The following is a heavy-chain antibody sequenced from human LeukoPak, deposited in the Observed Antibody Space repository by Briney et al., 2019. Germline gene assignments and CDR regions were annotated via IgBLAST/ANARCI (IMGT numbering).Heavy chain of an antibody. V-gene: IGHV3-23*01. CDR3: AKGGYYDILTGYYPLDY. Sequence: GGSLRLSCAASGFTFSSYAMSWVRHAPGKGLECVSAISGSGGSTYYADSVKGRFTISRDNSKNTLYLQMNSLRAEDTAVYYCAKGGYYDILTGYYPLDYWGQGTLVTVSS. J-gene: IGHJ4*02. CDR1: GFTFSSYA. CDR2: ISGSGGST. D-gene: IGHD3-9*01.